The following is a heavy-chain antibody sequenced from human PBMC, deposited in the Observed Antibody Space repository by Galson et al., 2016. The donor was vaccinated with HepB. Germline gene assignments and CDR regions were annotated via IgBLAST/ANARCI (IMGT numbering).Heavy chain of an antibody. J-gene: IGHJ4*02. Sequence: SLRLSCAGTGFIFSSYGMSWVRQAPGKGLEWVSVISALHDQIYYADSVKGRFTISRDNSKSRLFLQMSSLSAEDTAIYYCVIMVRGISTGPFDYWGRGTLITVSS. CDR3: VIMVRGISTGPFDY. CDR1: GFIFSSYG. D-gene: IGHD3-10*01. V-gene: IGHV3-23*01. CDR2: ISALHDQI.